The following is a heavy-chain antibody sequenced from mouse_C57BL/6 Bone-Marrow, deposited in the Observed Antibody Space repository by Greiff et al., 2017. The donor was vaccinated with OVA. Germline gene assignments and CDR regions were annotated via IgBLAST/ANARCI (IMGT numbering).Heavy chain of an antibody. CDR3: TSEVLRYPYAMDY. CDR1: GYTFTSYW. V-gene: IGHV1-5*01. J-gene: IGHJ4*01. CDR2: IYPGNSDT. D-gene: IGHD1-1*01. Sequence: EVQLQQSGTVLARPGASVKMSCKTSGYTFTSYWMHWVKQRPGQGLEWIGAIYPGNSDTSYNQKFKGKAKLTAVTSASTAYMELSSLTNEDSAVYYCTSEVLRYPYAMDYWGQGTSVTVSS.